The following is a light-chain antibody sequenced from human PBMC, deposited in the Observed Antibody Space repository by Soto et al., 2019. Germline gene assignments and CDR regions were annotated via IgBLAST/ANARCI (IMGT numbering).Light chain of an antibody. J-gene: IGLJ3*02. CDR3: SAYAGIYTLL. V-gene: IGLV2-11*01. CDR1: GADVGLYNY. CDR2: DVT. Sequence: QSALTQPRSVSGSPGQSVTISCTGTGADVGLYNYVSWYQQLPGKAPKLMIFDVTKRPSGVPDRFSGSKSGNTASLTISGLQAEDEADYYCSAYAGIYTLLFGGGTKLTVL.